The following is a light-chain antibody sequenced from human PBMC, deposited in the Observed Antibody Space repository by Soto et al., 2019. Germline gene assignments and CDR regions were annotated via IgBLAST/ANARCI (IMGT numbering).Light chain of an antibody. Sequence: EIVMSQSLATLSLSTGERATLSCRASQSVHSNLAWYQQKAGQAPRLLIYGTSTRATGIPARFSGSGSGTDFTLTISSLQFEDFAVYYCQQYNILPRTFGQGSMVDIK. CDR3: QQYNILPRT. V-gene: IGKV3-15*01. J-gene: IGKJ1*01. CDR2: GTS. CDR1: QSVHSN.